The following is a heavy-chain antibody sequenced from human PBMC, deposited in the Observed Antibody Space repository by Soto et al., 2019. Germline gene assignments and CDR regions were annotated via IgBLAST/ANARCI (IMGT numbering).Heavy chain of an antibody. V-gene: IGHV1-69*13. Sequence: GASVKVSCKASGGTFSSYAISWVRQAPGQGLEWMGGIIPIFGTANYAQKFQGRVTITADESTSTAYMELSSLRSEDTAMYYCASLIAVAGTKIDYWGQGTLVTVSS. CDR3: ASLIAVAGTKIDY. CDR1: GGTFSSYA. D-gene: IGHD6-19*01. CDR2: IIPIFGTA. J-gene: IGHJ4*02.